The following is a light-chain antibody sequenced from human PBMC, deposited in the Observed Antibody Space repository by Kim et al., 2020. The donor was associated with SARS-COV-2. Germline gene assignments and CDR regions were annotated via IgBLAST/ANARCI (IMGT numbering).Light chain of an antibody. Sequence: SVSPGQTASISCSGDKLGNKYACWYQQKPGQSPVLVIYQDNKRPSGIPERFSGSNSGNTATPTISGTQTMDEADYYCQAWDNSIGVFGGGTKLTVL. CDR3: QAWDNSIGV. J-gene: IGLJ3*02. CDR1: KLGNKY. CDR2: QDN. V-gene: IGLV3-1*01.